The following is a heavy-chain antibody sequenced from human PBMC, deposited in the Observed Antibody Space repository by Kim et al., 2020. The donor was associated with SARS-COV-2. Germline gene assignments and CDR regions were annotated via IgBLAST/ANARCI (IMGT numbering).Heavy chain of an antibody. J-gene: IGHJ6*02. CDR1: GFTFDDYA. Sequence: GGSLRLSCAASGFTFDDYAMHWVRQAPGKGLEWVSGISWNSGSIGYADSVKGRFTISRDNAKNSLYLQMNSLRAEDTALYYCAKGPGRHYYGSGRHTVGMDVWGQGTTVTVSS. CDR3: AKGPGRHYYGSGRHTVGMDV. CDR2: ISWNSGSI. V-gene: IGHV3-9*01. D-gene: IGHD3-10*01.